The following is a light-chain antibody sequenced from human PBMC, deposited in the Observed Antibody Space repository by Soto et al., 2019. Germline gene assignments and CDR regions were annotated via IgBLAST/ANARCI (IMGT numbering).Light chain of an antibody. Sequence: EILMTQSPATLSVSPGERATLSCRASQSVSSNFAWYQQRPGQAPRLLIHGVSTRATGIPARFSGSGSGTDFTLTISSLPSEDFAVYYCQQYNDWPRLTFGGGTKVDIK. V-gene: IGKV3-15*01. CDR1: QSVSSN. J-gene: IGKJ4*01. CDR3: QQYNDWPRLT. CDR2: GVS.